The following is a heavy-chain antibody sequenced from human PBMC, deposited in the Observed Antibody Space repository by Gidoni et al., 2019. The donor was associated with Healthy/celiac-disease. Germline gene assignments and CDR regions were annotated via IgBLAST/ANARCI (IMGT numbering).Heavy chain of an antibody. CDR1: GYSCTSYW. Sequence: EVQLLQSGAALQQPGEPLKISCTGSGYSCTSYWIGWVRQMPGQGLEWMGIIYPGDSDTRYSPSFQGQVTISADKSISTAYLQWSSLKASDTAMYYCARHLLYTGFHYFDYWGQGTLVTVSS. CDR3: ARHLLYTGFHYFDY. CDR2: IYPGDSDT. J-gene: IGHJ4*02. V-gene: IGHV5-51*01. D-gene: IGHD2-2*02.